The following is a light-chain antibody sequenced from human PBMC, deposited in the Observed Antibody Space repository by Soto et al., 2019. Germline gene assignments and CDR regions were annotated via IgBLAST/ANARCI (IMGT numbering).Light chain of an antibody. Sequence: DIQMTQSPSTLSAFVGDRVTITCRASQSVSSSLAWYQQKPGKAPKLLIYDASTLESGVPSRFSGSGYGTEFTLNINSLQPGDFATYYCQQYESFSPYTFGQGTRLEIK. CDR3: QQYESFSPYT. CDR1: QSVSSS. V-gene: IGKV1-5*01. CDR2: DAS. J-gene: IGKJ2*01.